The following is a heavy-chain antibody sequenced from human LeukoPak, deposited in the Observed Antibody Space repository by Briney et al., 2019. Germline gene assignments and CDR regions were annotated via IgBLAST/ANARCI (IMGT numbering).Heavy chain of an antibody. J-gene: IGHJ5*02. CDR3: ARANPGPFDP. V-gene: IGHV3-21*01. Sequence: GGSLRLSCTASGFTFGDYDMSWFRQAPGKGLEWVSSISSSSSYIYYADSVKGRFTISRDNAKNSLYLQMNSLRAEDTAVYYCARANPGPFDPWGQGTLVTASS. CDR1: GFTFGDYD. CDR2: ISSSSSYI.